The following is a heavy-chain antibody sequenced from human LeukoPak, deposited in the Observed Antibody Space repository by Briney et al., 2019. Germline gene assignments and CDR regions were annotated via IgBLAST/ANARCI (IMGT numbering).Heavy chain of an antibody. D-gene: IGHD4-23*01. J-gene: IGHJ4*02. CDR3: ARGYGGGDY. CDR1: GFTFSNYE. CDR2: ISISGSTI. V-gene: IGHV3-48*03. Sequence: GGSLRLSCAASGFTFSNYEMNCVRHAPGKGLEWVSYISISGSTIYYADSVKGRFTISRDNAKNSLYLQMNSLRADDTAVYYCARGYGGGDYWGQGTLVTVSS.